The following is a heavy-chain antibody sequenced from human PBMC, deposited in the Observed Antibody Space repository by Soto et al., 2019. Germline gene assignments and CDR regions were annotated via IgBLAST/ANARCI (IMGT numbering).Heavy chain of an antibody. CDR3: ARDETLPSDTVTRSYYFDY. V-gene: IGHV3-21*01. CDR2: ISSSSSYI. Sequence: GGSLRLSCAASGFTFSSYSMNWVRQAPGKGLEWVSSISSSSSYIYYADSVKGRFTSSRDNAKNSLYLQMNSLRAEDTAVYYFARDETLPSDTVTRSYYFDYWGQGTLVTVSS. J-gene: IGHJ4*02. CDR1: GFTFSSYS. D-gene: IGHD4-17*01.